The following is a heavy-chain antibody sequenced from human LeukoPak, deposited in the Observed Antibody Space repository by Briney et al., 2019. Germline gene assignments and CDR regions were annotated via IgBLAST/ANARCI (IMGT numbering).Heavy chain of an antibody. J-gene: IGHJ5*02. V-gene: IGHV4-38-2*02. Sequence: PSETLSLTCTVSGYSISSGYWGWIRQPPGKGLEWIGSIYHSGSTYYNPSLKSRVTISVDTSKNQFSLKLSSVTAADTAAYYCAREGGNWFDPWGQGTLVTVSS. CDR3: AREGGNWFDP. CDR2: IYHSGST. CDR1: GYSISSGY. D-gene: IGHD3-16*01.